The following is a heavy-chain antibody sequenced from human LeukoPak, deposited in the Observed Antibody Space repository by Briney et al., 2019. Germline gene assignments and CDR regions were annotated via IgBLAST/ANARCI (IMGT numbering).Heavy chain of an antibody. CDR2: ISYDGSNK. CDR1: GFTFSSYG. Sequence: PGGSLRLSCAASGFTFSSYGMHWVRQAPGKGLEWVAVISYDGSNKYYADSVKGRFTISRDNSKNTLYLQMSSLRAEDTAVYYCAKTEIKGAVAGVDYWGQGTLVTVSS. V-gene: IGHV3-30*18. J-gene: IGHJ4*02. D-gene: IGHD6-19*01. CDR3: AKTEIKGAVAGVDY.